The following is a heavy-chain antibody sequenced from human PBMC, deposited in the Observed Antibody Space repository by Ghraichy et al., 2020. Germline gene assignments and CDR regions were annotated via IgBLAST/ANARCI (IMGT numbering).Heavy chain of an antibody. D-gene: IGHD6-19*01. J-gene: IGHJ2*01. CDR1: GGSIGSSSYY. CDR2: IYYSGST. V-gene: IGHV4-39*01. Sequence: SETLSLTCTVSGGSIGSSSYYWGWIRQPPGKGLEWIGSIYYSGSTYYNPSLKSRVTISVDTSKNQFSLKLSSVTAADTAVYYCARPYSSGWRSYWYFDLWGRGTLVTVSS. CDR3: ARPYSSGWRSYWYFDL.